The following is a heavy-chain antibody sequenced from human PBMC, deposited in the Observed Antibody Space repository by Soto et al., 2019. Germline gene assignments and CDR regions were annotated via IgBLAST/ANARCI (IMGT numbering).Heavy chain of an antibody. CDR2: IWYDGSNK. CDR1: GFTFSSYG. V-gene: IGHV3-33*01. Sequence: PGGSLRLSCAASGFTFSSYGMHWVRQAPGKGLEWVAVIWYDGSNKYYADSVKGRFTISRDNSKNTLYLQMNSLRAEDTAVYYCARAISSSWYGDYYYYMDVWGKGTTVTVSS. D-gene: IGHD6-13*01. J-gene: IGHJ6*03. CDR3: ARAISSSWYGDYYYYMDV.